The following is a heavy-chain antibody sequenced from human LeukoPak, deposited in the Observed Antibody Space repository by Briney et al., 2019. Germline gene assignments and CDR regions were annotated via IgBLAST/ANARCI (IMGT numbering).Heavy chain of an antibody. Sequence: ASVKVSCKASGYTFTSYGISWVRQAPGQGLEWMGWISAYNGNTNYAQKLQARVTMTTDTSTSTAYMELRSLRSDDTAVYYCARSRFLEWLLPLGDYYMDVWGKGTTVTVSS. J-gene: IGHJ6*03. CDR2: ISAYNGNT. CDR3: ARSRFLEWLLPLGDYYMDV. V-gene: IGHV1-18*01. CDR1: GYTFTSYG. D-gene: IGHD3-3*01.